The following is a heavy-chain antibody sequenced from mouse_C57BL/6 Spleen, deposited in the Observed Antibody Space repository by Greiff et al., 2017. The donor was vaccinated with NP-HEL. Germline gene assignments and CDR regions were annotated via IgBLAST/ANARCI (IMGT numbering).Heavy chain of an antibody. CDR3: ASRGGSSSFAY. CDR2: ISDGGSYT. D-gene: IGHD1-1*01. Sequence: EVHLVESGGGLVKPGGSLKLSCAASGFTFSSYAMSWVRQTPEKRLEWVATISDGGSYTYYPDNVKGRFTISRDNAKNNLYLQMSHLKSEDTAMYYCASRGGSSSFAYWGQGTLVTVSA. J-gene: IGHJ3*01. V-gene: IGHV5-4*01. CDR1: GFTFSSYA.